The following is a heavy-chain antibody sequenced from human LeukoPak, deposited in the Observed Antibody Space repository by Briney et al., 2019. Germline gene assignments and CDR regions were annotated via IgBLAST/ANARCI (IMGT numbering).Heavy chain of an antibody. CDR2: ITNSGRST. CDR3: AWAIVGNYHVFDF. V-gene: IGHV3-11*04. J-gene: IGHJ4*02. Sequence: PGGSLRLSCAASGFSFTTYFISWVRQAPGKGLEWVGYITNSGRSTNYADAVKGRFTISRYKAKNTLYLQMTDLRAEDTAVYYCAWAIVGNYHVFDFWGQGTLVTVSS. D-gene: IGHD3-3*01. CDR1: GFSFTTYF.